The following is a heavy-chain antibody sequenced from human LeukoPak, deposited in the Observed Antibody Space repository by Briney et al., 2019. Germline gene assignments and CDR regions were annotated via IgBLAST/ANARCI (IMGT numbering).Heavy chain of an antibody. CDR3: ARGKEGYGMDV. J-gene: IGHJ6*02. CDR1: GGTFSSYA. V-gene: IGHV1-69*04. CDR2: IIPILGIA. Sequence: SVKVSCKASGGTFSSYAISWVRPAPGQGLEWMGRIIPILGIANYAQKFQGRVTITADKSTSTAYMELSSLRSEDTAVYYCARGKEGYGMDVWGQGTTVTVSS.